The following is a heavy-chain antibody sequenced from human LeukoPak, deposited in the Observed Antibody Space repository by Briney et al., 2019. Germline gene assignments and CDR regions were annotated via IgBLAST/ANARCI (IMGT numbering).Heavy chain of an antibody. V-gene: IGHV1-18*01. CDR3: ARVGVVVTVIPLDYYYYGMDV. D-gene: IGHD2-21*02. J-gene: IGHJ6*02. CDR1: GYTFTSYG. CDR2: ISAYNGNT. Sequence: ASVKVSCKASGYTFTSYGISWVRQAPGQGLEWMGWISAYNGNTNYAQKLQGRVTMTTDTSTSTAYMELRSLRSDDTAVYYCARVGVVVTVIPLDYYYYGMDVWGQGTTVTVSS.